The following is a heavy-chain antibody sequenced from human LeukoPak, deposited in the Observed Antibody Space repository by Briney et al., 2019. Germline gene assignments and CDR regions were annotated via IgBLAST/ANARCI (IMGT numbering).Heavy chain of an antibody. V-gene: IGHV3-73*01. D-gene: IGHD4-17*01. J-gene: IGHJ4*02. CDR1: GFTFSGSA. CDR3: TRHVHDYGDYVQFDY. Sequence: PGGSLSLSCAASGFTFSGSAMHWVRQASGKGLEWVGRIRSKANSYATAYAASVEGRFTISRDDSKHTAYLQMNSLKTEDTAVYYCTRHVHDYGDYVQFDYWGQGTLVTVSS. CDR2: IRSKANSYAT.